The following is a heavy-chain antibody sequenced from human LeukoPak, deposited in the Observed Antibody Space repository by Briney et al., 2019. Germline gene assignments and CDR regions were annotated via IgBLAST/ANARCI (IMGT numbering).Heavy chain of an antibody. CDR3: ATGAIVFDY. CDR2: VGHEDGTT. D-gene: IGHD3-22*01. J-gene: IGHJ4*02. CDR1: GSTLSKIS. V-gene: IGHV1-24*01. Sequence: ASVKVSCTVSGSTLSKISVDWVRQAPGKGPEWMGSVGHEDGTTIHARKFQGRFNMTVDTATDTAYMEMSSLMSEDTAIYYCATGAIVFDYWGQGTLVTVSS.